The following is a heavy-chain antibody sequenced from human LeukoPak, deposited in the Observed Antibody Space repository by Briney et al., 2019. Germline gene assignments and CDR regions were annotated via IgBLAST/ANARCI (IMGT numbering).Heavy chain of an antibody. CDR2: INPNSGGT. Sequence: ASVTVSCKASGYTFTGYYMHWVRQAPGQGLEWMGWINPNSGGTNYAQKFQGWVTMTRDTSISTAYMELSRLRSDDTAVYYCARVSSNYLDYYGMDVWGQGTTVTVSS. V-gene: IGHV1-2*04. CDR3: ARVSSNYLDYYGMDV. J-gene: IGHJ6*02. D-gene: IGHD5-24*01. CDR1: GYTFTGYY.